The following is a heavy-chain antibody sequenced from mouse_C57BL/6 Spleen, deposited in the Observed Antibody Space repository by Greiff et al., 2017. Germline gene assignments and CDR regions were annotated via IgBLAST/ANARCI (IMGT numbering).Heavy chain of an antibody. D-gene: IGHD2-3*01. Sequence: EVQLQQSGAELVKPGASVKLSCTASGFNIKDYYMHWVKQRTEQGLEWIGRIDPEDGETKYATKFQGKATRTADTSSNTADLQLSSLTSEDTAVYYCSREIYDYDAMDYWGQGTSVTVSS. CDR2: IDPEDGET. V-gene: IGHV14-2*01. J-gene: IGHJ4*01. CDR3: SREIYDYDAMDY. CDR1: GFNIKDYY.